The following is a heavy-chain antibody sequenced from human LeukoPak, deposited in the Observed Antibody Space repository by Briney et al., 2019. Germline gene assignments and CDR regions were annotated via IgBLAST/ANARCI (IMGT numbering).Heavy chain of an antibody. CDR3: AKDLHYGDPLRIDY. J-gene: IGHJ4*02. Sequence: AGGSLRLSCAASGFTFSSYAMSWVRQAPGKGLEWVSAISGSGGSTYYADSVKGRFTISRDNSKNTLYLQMNSLRAEDTAVYYCAKDLHYGDPLRIDYWGQGTLVTVSS. CDR1: GFTFSSYA. V-gene: IGHV3-23*01. D-gene: IGHD4-17*01. CDR2: ISGSGGST.